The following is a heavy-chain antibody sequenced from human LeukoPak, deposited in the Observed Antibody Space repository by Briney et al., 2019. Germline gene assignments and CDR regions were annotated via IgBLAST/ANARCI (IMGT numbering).Heavy chain of an antibody. V-gene: IGHV3-53*01. D-gene: IGHD3-16*01. CDR2: INIHDDA. CDR1: GFSVSGNY. Sequence: GESLRLSCAASGFSVSGNYLTWVRQAPGRGLEWVSFINIHDDAFYADSVKGRFTVSRDNSKNILYLQMNSLRAEDTAIYYCARGLVYYDTTGSYLAERPYFDSWGQGTLVTVPS. CDR3: ARGLVYYDTTGSYLAERPYFDS. J-gene: IGHJ4*02.